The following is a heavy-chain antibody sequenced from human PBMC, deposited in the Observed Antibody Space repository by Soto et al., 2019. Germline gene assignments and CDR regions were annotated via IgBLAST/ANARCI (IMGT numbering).Heavy chain of an antibody. CDR3: SRGILV. D-gene: IGHD5-18*01. Sequence: QVQLQESGPGLVKPSQTLSLTCTVSGGSINSGGYCWSWIRQHPGKGLDWIGCISYGGSTSYNPSRKSRVTLPVHTAKNQFSLKLTSVPAADTAVYYCSRGILVWGQGALITVSS. J-gene: IGHJ4*02. V-gene: IGHV4-31*03. CDR1: GGSINSGGYC. CDR2: ISYGGST.